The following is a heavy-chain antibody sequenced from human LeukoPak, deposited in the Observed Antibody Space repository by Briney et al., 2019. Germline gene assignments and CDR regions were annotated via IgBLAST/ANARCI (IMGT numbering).Heavy chain of an antibody. Sequence: GGSLRLSCAASGFTFDDYAMHWVRQAPGKGPEWVSGISWNSGSIGYADSVKGRFTISRDNAKNSLYLQMNSLRAEDTALYYCATQKYSSSRYYYGMDVWGQGTTVTVSS. V-gene: IGHV3-9*01. CDR1: GFTFDDYA. D-gene: IGHD6-13*01. CDR3: ATQKYSSSRYYYGMDV. J-gene: IGHJ6*02. CDR2: ISWNSGSI.